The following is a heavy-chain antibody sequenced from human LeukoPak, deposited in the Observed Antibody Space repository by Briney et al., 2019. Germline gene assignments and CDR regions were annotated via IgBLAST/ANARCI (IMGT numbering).Heavy chain of an antibody. D-gene: IGHD3-10*01. CDR2: INPSGGGT. CDR3: ARGAFSGTGSYDVY. Sequence: GASVKVSCKASGYTFTSYYIHWVRQAPGKGLEWMGVINPSGGGTSYAQKFQGGVSMTKDSFTNTVYMELSSLRSEDAAWYYCARGAFSGTGSYDVYWGQGTLVTVSS. V-gene: IGHV1-46*01. J-gene: IGHJ4*02. CDR1: GYTFTSYY.